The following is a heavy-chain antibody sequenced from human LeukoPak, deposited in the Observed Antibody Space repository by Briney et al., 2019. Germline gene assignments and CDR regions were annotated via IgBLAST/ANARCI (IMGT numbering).Heavy chain of an antibody. CDR1: GYTFTSYD. D-gene: IGHD4-23*01. CDR3: ARVNGGFDI. V-gene: IGHV1-8*01. J-gene: IGHJ3*02. CDR2: INRNSGNT. Sequence: ASVTVSCKASGYTFTSYDINWVRQATGQGLAWMGWINRNSGNTGYAQKFQGRVTMTRNTSISTAYMELSGLRSEDTAVYFCARVNGGFDIWGQGTTVTVSP.